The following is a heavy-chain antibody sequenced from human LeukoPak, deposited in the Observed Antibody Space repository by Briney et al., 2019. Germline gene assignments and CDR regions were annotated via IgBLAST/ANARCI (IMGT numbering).Heavy chain of an antibody. Sequence: SETLSLTCAVYGGSFSGYYWSWIRQPPGKGLEWIGSIYYGSVFYSVSTYYNPSLKSRVTMSGDTSKNQFSLKPSSVTAADTAVYFCARGGYYGSGNDFRFDPWGQGTLVTVSS. CDR2: IYYGSVFYSVST. J-gene: IGHJ5*02. V-gene: IGHV4-34*01. CDR1: GGSFSGYY. CDR3: ARGGYYGSGNDFRFDP. D-gene: IGHD3-10*01.